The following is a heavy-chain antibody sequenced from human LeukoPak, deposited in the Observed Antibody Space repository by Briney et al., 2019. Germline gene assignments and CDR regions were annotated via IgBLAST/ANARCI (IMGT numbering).Heavy chain of an antibody. CDR2: IYPGDSDT. Sequence: GESLKISWKGFGYNFTSYWIGWVREMPGKGLEWMGVIYPGDSDTKYSPSFQGQVTISVDKSISIAYLQWSSLKASDTAMYYCARRESGYALYWGQGTLVTVSS. D-gene: IGHD3-3*01. CDR1: GYNFTSYW. V-gene: IGHV5-51*01. CDR3: ARRESGYALY. J-gene: IGHJ4*02.